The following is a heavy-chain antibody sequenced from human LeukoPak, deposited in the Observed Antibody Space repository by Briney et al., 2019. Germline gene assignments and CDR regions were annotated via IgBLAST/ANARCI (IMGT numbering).Heavy chain of an antibody. CDR3: ASGSTLGY. D-gene: IGHD3-10*01. V-gene: IGHV3-21*03. J-gene: IGHJ4*02. CDR2: ISSTSSYI. CDR1: GFSFGNYR. Sequence: GGSLRLSCEVSGFSFGNYRMNWVRQAPGKGLEWVSSISSTSSYIDYAESVKGRFTISRDNAKNSVYLEMNTLRAEDTALYYCASGSTLGYWGQGTLVTVSS.